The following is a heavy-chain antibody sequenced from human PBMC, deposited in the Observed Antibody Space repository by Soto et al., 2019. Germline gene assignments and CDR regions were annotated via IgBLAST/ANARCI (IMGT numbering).Heavy chain of an antibody. CDR3: ARAVGGEGY. CDR2: IWYDGSNK. J-gene: IGHJ4*02. Sequence: QVQLVESGGGVVQPGRSLRLSCVASGFTFSSYAMHWVRQAPGKGLEWVAFIWYDGSNKYYADSVKGRFTISRDNSKNTLYLQINSLRAEDTAVYYCARAVGGEGYWGQGPLVTVSS. CDR1: GFTFSSYA. D-gene: IGHD3-10*01. V-gene: IGHV3-33*01.